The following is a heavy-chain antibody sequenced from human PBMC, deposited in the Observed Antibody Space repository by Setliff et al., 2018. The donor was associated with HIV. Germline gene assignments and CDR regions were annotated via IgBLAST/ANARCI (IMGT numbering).Heavy chain of an antibody. CDR2: IYYSGST. CDR1: GGSTSSTSYY. J-gene: IGHJ4*02. Sequence: SETLSLTCTVSGGSTSSTSYYWGWIRQPPGKGLEWIGNIYYSGSTYYSPSLKSRVTISVDMSKNHFSLRLSSVTAADTAVYYCACRYYDLWSNYYTGIPYWGQGTLVTVSS. CDR3: ACRYYDLWSNYYTGIPY. D-gene: IGHD3-3*01. V-gene: IGHV4-39*02.